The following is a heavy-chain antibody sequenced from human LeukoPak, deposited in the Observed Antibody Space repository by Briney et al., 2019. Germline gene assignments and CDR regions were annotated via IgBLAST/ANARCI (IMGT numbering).Heavy chain of an antibody. CDR3: ATIKGGYCSGGSCYSGYYFDY. CDR1: GYTFTSYG. CDR2: ISAYNGNT. D-gene: IGHD2-15*01. V-gene: IGHV1-18*01. J-gene: IGHJ4*02. Sequence: ASVKVSCKASGYTFTSYGISWVRQAPGQGLEWMGWISAYNGNTNYAQKLQGRVTMTTDTSTSTAYMELRSLRSDDTAVYYCATIKGGYCSGGSCYSGYYFDYWGQGTLVTVSS.